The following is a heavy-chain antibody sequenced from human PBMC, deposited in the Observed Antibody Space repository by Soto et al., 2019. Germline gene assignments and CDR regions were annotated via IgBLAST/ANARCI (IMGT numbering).Heavy chain of an antibody. CDR2: ISGSGGST. Sequence: EVQLLESGGGLVQPGGSLRLSCAASGFTFSSYAMSWVRQAPGKGLEWVSAISGSGGSTYYADSVKGRFTISRDNSKNTLYLQMNSLRAEDTAVYYCAKQPQPDAIFGRDIGLEGNWGQGTLVTVSS. J-gene: IGHJ4*02. CDR3: AKQPQPDAIFGRDIGLEGN. CDR1: GFTFSSYA. V-gene: IGHV3-23*01. D-gene: IGHD3-3*01.